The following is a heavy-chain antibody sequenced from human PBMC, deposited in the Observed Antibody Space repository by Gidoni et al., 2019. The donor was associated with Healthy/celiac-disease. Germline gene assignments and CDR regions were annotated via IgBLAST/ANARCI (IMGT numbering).Heavy chain of an antibody. V-gene: IGHV3-30-3*01. J-gene: IGHJ1*01. CDR1: GFTFSSYA. CDR3: ARDPSMIVVVIEWGGYFQH. D-gene: IGHD3-22*01. Sequence: QVQLVESGGGVVQPGRSLRLSCAASGFTFSSYAMPWVRQAPGKGLEWVAVISYDGSNKYYADSVKGRFTISRDNSKNTLYLQMNSLRAEDTAVYYCARDPSMIVVVIEWGGYFQHWGQGTLVTVSS. CDR2: ISYDGSNK.